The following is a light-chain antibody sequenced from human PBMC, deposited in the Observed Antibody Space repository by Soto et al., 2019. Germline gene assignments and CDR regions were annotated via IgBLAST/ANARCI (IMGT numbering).Light chain of an antibody. V-gene: IGKV1-39*01. J-gene: IGKJ1*01. CDR2: AAS. CDR1: QSISSY. CDR3: QQSYSTLGRT. Sequence: DIQMTQSPSSLSASVGDRVTITCRASQSISSYLNWYQQKPGKAPKLLIYAASSLQSGVPSRFSGRGSGTDFTLTISSLQPEDFATFYCQQSYSTLGRTFGQGTKVEIK.